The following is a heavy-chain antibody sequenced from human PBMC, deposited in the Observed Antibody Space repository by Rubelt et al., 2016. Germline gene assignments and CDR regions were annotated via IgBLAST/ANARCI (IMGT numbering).Heavy chain of an antibody. CDR2: IKHNGGEK. CDR3: TRLRYSSSWDGMDV. CDR1: GFTFSSYS. J-gene: IGHJ6*02. D-gene: IGHD6-13*01. V-gene: IGHV3-7*03. Sequence: EVQLVESGGGLVQPGGSLRLSCAASGFTFSSYSMNWVRQAPGKGLEWVANIKHNGGEKYYVDSVRGRCTISRDNAKNSLYLQMNSLKTEDTAVYYCTRLRYSSSWDGMDVWGQGTTVTVSS.